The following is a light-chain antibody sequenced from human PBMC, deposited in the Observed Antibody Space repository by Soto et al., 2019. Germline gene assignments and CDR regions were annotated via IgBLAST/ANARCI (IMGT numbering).Light chain of an antibody. J-gene: IGLJ3*02. CDR3: ATWDDSLSGRV. Sequence: QSVLAQPPSASGTPGQRVTISWSGSSSNIGSNFVYWYQQLPGTAPKLLIYTNDQRPSGVPDRFSGSRSGTSASLAISGLRSEDEAVYHCATWDDSLSGRVFGGGTKLTVL. V-gene: IGLV1-47*02. CDR2: TND. CDR1: SSNIGSNF.